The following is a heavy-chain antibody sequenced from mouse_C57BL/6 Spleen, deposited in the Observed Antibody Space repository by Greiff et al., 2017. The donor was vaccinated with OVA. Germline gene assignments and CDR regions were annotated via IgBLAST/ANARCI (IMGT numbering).Heavy chain of an antibody. V-gene: IGHV1-69*01. CDR2: IDPSDSYT. J-gene: IGHJ2*01. CDR3: ARRGYSNLYYFDY. Sequence: VQLQQSGAELVMPGASVKLSCKASGYTFTSYWMHWVKQRPGQGLEWIGEIDPSDSYTNYNQKFKGKSTLTVDKSSSTAYMQLSSLTSEDSAVYYCARRGYSNLYYFDYWGQGTTLTVSS. D-gene: IGHD2-5*01. CDR1: GYTFTSYW.